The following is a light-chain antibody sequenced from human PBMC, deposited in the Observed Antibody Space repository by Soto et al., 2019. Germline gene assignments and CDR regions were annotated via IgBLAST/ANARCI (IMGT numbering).Light chain of an antibody. CDR1: QSINSE. Sequence: EIVMTQSPATLSLSPGERAALSCRASQSINSELAWYQQKPGQPPRLLIYGASTRATGVPARFTGSESGSEFALTISGLQSEDFAVYYCQPGPDWPLTFGQGTRREI. J-gene: IGKJ2*01. CDR2: GAS. V-gene: IGKV3-15*01. CDR3: QPGPDWPLT.